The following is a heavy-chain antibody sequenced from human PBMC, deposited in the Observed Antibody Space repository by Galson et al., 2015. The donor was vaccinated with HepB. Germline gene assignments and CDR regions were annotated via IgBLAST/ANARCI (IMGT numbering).Heavy chain of an antibody. CDR2: ISSSSSTI. J-gene: IGHJ6*02. CDR1: GFTFSSYS. D-gene: IGHD3-22*01. CDR3: ARDGVSFGYYDSSGYGERSRYNYGMDV. Sequence: SLRLSCAASGFTFSSYSMNWVRQAPGKGLEWVSYISSSSSTIYYADSVKGRFTISRDNAKNSLYLQMNSLRDEDTAVYYCARDGVSFGYYDSSGYGERSRYNYGMDVWGQGTTVTVSS. V-gene: IGHV3-48*02.